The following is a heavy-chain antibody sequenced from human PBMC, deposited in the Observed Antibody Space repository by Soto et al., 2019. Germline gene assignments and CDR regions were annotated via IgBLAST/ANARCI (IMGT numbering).Heavy chain of an antibody. Sequence: EVQLVESGGGLVQPGGSLRLSCAASGFTFSSYWMSWVRQAPGKGLEWVANIKQDGSEKYYVDSVKGRFTISRDNAKNSLYLQMNSMRAEDTAVYYCSRFLTGYSPFAYWGQGTLVTVSS. CDR1: GFTFSSYW. J-gene: IGHJ4*02. CDR2: IKQDGSEK. V-gene: IGHV3-7*01. D-gene: IGHD3-9*01. CDR3: SRFLTGYSPFAY.